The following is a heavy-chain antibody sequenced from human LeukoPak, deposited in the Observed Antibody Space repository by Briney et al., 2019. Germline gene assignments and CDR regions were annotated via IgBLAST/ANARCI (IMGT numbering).Heavy chain of an antibody. CDR3: ARDLSTSSNLELDY. V-gene: IGHV1-2*03. J-gene: IGHJ4*02. CDR1: GYTFSDDY. D-gene: IGHD1-1*01. CDR2: INPNSDGT. Sequence: GASLKVSCKPSGYTFSDDYTHWGPEALGQGLEWMGWINPNSDGTSYAQQFQGTVTMTRDTSPGTVYMELSTLRSDDTAVYYCARDLSTSSNLELDYWGQGTLVTVSS.